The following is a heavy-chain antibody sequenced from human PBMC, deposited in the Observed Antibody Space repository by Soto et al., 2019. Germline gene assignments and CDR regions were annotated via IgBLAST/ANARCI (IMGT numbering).Heavy chain of an antibody. V-gene: IGHV4-31*03. CDR2: IYYIGST. CDR1: GGSISSGGYY. CDR3: ARSVFP. Sequence: QVQLQESGPGLVKPSQTLSLTCPVSGGSISSGGYYWNWIRQHPGKGLEWIGYIYYIGSTYYNPSLKSRATTSLDTSKNQFSLKLSSVTAADTAVYYCARSVFPWGQGTLVTVSS. J-gene: IGHJ5*02.